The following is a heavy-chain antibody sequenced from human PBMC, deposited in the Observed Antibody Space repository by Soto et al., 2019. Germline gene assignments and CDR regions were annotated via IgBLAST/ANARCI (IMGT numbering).Heavy chain of an antibody. CDR2: VKHDGSER. D-gene: IGHD2-15*01. CDR1: GFTFSSYW. CDR3: ARGGGTFDY. V-gene: IGHV3-7*01. Sequence: GGSLRLSCAAAGFTFSSYWMSWVRQAPGKGLEWVANVKHDGSERYCVDSVKGRFTISRDNAKNSLYLQMNSLRAEDTAVYYCARGGGTFDYWGQGTLVTVSS. J-gene: IGHJ4*02.